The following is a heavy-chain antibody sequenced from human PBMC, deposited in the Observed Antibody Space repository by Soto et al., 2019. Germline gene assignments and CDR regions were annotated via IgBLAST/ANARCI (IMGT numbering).Heavy chain of an antibody. J-gene: IGHJ6*02. CDR2: ISSSSSYI. Sequence: GGSLRLSCAASGFTFSSHSMNWVRQAPGKGLEWVSSISSSSSYIYYADSVKGRFTISRDNAKNSLYLQMNSLRAEDTAVYYCARDNYYGSGRLAYYYGMDVWGQGTTVTVSS. D-gene: IGHD3-10*01. CDR1: GFTFSSHS. CDR3: ARDNYYGSGRLAYYYGMDV. V-gene: IGHV3-21*01.